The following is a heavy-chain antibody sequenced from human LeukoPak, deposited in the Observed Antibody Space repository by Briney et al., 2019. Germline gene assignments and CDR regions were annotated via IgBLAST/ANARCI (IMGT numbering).Heavy chain of an antibody. CDR3: ARDLYGAFDY. D-gene: IGHD4-17*01. CDR1: GGSISSGSYY. Sequence: SQTLSLTCTVSGGSISSGSYYWSWIRQPAGKGLEWIGRIYTSGSTNYNPSLKSRVTISVDTPKNQFSLKLSSVTAADTAVYYCARDLYGAFDYWGQGTLVTVSS. J-gene: IGHJ4*02. V-gene: IGHV4-61*02. CDR2: IYTSGST.